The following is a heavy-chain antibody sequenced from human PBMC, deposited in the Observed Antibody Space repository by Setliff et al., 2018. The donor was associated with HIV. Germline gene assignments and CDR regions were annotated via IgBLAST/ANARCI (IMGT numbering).Heavy chain of an antibody. V-gene: IGHV1-2*06. CDR3: VILGLLYPA. CDR2: INPNSGGT. J-gene: IGHJ4*02. CDR1: GYTFTGYY. Sequence: ASVKVSCKASGYTFTGYYMHWVRQAPGQGLEWMGRINPNSGGTNYAQKFQGGVTMTRDTSISTAYMELSRLGTDDTAVYYCVILGLLYPAWGQGTLVTVSS. D-gene: IGHD2-2*02.